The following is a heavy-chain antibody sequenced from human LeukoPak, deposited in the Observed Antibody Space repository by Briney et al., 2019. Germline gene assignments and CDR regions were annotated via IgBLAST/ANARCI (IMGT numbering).Heavy chain of an antibody. CDR1: GYTFTNYW. CDR2: IYSSDSDT. CDR3: ARYCDTTSCYRY. V-gene: IGHV5-51*01. D-gene: IGHD2-2*01. J-gene: IGHJ4*02. Sequence: GESLKISCQGSGYTFTNYWIGWVRQMPGKGLEWMGIIYSSDSDTIYNPSFQGQVTISVDKSTNTSYLQGSSLKASDTAMYFCARYCDTTSCYRYWGQGTLVTVAS.